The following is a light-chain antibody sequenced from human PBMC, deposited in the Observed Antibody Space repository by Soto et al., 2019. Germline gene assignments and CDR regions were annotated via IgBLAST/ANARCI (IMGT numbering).Light chain of an antibody. CDR2: GAS. CDR3: QQYNNRPPIT. CDR1: QSVSSN. Sequence: EIVMTQSTATLFVSLGERATLSCRASQSVSSNLAWYQLKPGQAPRLLIYGASTRATGIPARFSGSGSVTEFTLTISSLQSEDFAVYYCQQYNNRPPITFGQGTRLEIK. J-gene: IGKJ5*01. V-gene: IGKV3-15*01.